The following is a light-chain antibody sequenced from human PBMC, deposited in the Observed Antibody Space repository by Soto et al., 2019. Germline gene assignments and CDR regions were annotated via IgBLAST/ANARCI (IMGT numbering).Light chain of an antibody. CDR1: SNDVGGYNY. CDR3: SSYTSSPDYV. Sequence: QSVLPHPASVSWSPGQSITISCTGTSNDVGGYNYVSWYQQQSGKAPKLMIHEVSNRPSGVSNRSSGSKSGNTASLTISGLQAEEEADYYCSSYTSSPDYVFGIGTKVTVL. V-gene: IGLV2-14*01. J-gene: IGLJ1*01. CDR2: EVS.